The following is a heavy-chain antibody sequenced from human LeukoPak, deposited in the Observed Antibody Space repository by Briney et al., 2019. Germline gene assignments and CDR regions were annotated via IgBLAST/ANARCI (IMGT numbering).Heavy chain of an antibody. CDR3: SREPEP. CDR2: IYASGSA. J-gene: IGHJ5*02. V-gene: IGHV4-4*07. CDR1: GGSISGYY. Sequence: SETLSLTCTVSGGSISGYYWTWIRQPAGKGLEWIGRIYASGSASYNPSLESRVTMSADTSKNEISLKSTSVTAADTAVYYCSREPEPWGQGTLVTVSS.